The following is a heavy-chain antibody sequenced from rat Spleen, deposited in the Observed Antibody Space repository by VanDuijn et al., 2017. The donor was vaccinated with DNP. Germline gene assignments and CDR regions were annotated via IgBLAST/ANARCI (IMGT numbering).Heavy chain of an antibody. CDR1: VYSITSNY. CDR2: ISYSGST. CDR3: ARAIKHSPYYFFCF. V-gene: IGHV3-1*01. D-gene: IGHD1-1*01. J-gene: IGHJ1*01. Sequence: EVQLQESGPGLVKPSQSLSLTCSVTVYSITSNYWGWIRKFPGNKMEWMGYISYSGSTGHNPSIKSQIPITRDTSKDQFFLKLNSLTTEYTATSYRARAIKHSPYYFFCFWCLDTIVTV.